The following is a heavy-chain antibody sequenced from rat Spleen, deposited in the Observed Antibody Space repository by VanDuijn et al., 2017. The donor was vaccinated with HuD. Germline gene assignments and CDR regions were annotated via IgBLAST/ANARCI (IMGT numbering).Heavy chain of an antibody. V-gene: IGHV3-1*01. CDR2: ISYSGST. Sequence: EVQLQESGPGLVKPSQSLSLTCSVTGYSITSTYWGWIRKFPGNKMEWMGYISYSGSTSYNPSLKSRISITRDTSKNQFFLQLNSVTTEDTATYYCARYRNSMGLFDYWGQGLMVTVSS. D-gene: IGHD1-7*01. CDR3: ARYRNSMGLFDY. CDR1: GYSITSTY. J-gene: IGHJ2*01.